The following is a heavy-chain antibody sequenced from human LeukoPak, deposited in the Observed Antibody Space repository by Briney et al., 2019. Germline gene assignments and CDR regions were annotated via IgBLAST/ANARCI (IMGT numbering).Heavy chain of an antibody. CDR1: GYIFTPYA. CDR2: INADNDNT. V-gene: IGHV1-3*01. J-gene: IGHJ5*02. CDR3: ARDLGYCTGGTCYPNWFDP. D-gene: IGHD2-15*01. Sequence: SVNVSCKSSGYIFTPYAINWVRQPSGQLPERMGCINADNDNTKYPQKFQGRVNITRETPAGTAYIEQSSLRSEDTAVYYCARDLGYCTGGTCYPNWFDPWGQGTLVTVSS.